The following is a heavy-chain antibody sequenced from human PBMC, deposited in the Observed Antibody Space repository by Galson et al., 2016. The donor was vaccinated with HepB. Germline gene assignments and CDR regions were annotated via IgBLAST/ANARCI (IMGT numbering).Heavy chain of an antibody. CDR3: ASLEGAFDY. CDR2: IYYSGNT. CDR1: GGSISSSTYY. J-gene: IGHJ4*02. Sequence: SETLSLTCTLSGGSISSSTYYWGWIRQPPGKGLEWIGNIYYSGNTYYNPSLKSRVTISVDTSKNQFSLELSSVTASDTAVYYCASLEGAFDYWGQGTLVTVSS. V-gene: IGHV4-39*01.